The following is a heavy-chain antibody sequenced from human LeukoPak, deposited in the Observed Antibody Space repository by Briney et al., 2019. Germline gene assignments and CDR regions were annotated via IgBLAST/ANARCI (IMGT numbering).Heavy chain of an antibody. Sequence: ASVKVSCKASGYTLTSYLIHWVRQAPGQGLEWMGWINPRSGGTKYVQRFQGRVTMTRDTSISTAYMELSSLISDDTAVYYCARAAADVSWGQGTLVTVSS. J-gene: IGHJ5*02. CDR3: ARAAADVS. CDR1: GYTLTSYL. CDR2: INPRSGGT. V-gene: IGHV1-2*02. D-gene: IGHD3-10*02.